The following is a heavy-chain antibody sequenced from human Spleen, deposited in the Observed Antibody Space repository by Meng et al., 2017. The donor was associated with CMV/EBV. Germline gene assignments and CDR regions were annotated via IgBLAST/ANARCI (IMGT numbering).Heavy chain of an antibody. J-gene: IGHJ4*02. D-gene: IGHD1-14*01. CDR1: GYTFAAYY. V-gene: IGHV1-2*02. CDR3: AIPNRDGSYFDF. CDR2: INPNSGGT. Sequence: SCKASGYTFAAYYMHWVRQAPGQGLEWMGWINPNSGGTAYAQKFKGRVTMTRDTSISTAYMDLSSLRSDDTAIYYCAIPNRDGSYFDFWGQGTLVTVSS.